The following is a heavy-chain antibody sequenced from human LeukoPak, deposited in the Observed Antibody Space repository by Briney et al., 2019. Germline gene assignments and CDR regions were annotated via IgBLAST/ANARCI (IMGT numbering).Heavy chain of an antibody. Sequence: ASVKVSYKASGYTFTGHYIHWVRQAPGQGLEWMGWINPNSGGTNYAQNFQGRVTMTRDTSISTAYIELRRLRSDDTAVYYCARGGPVVGATTGSFDYWGQGTLVTVSS. V-gene: IGHV1-2*02. D-gene: IGHD1-26*01. CDR1: GYTFTGHY. J-gene: IGHJ4*02. CDR3: ARGGPVVGATTGSFDY. CDR2: INPNSGGT.